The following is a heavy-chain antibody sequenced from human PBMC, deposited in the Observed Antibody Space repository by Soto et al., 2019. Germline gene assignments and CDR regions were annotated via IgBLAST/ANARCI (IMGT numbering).Heavy chain of an antibody. CDR1: GYTFIRYG. Sequence: QVQLAQSANEVKKPGASVRVSCKAAGYTFIRYGIAWVRQAPGQVLEWMGWISPYNDYTVYAQKFQGRVSMTADTSTRTVYMNLRGLKSDDTAVYYCARGGYYDNSWGKLSHYGLDVWGQGPSVSVSS. CDR2: ISPYNDYT. D-gene: IGHD3-16*01. CDR3: ARGGYYDNSWGKLSHYGLDV. V-gene: IGHV1-18*01. J-gene: IGHJ6*02.